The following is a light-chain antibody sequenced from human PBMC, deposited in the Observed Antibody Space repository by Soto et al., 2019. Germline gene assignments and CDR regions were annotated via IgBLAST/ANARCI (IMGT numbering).Light chain of an antibody. Sequence: DIRMSQSPSSLSASVEDRVIITCRASQSISNHLNWYQQKPGKAPKLLIYDASNLESGVPSRFSGSGSGTEFTLTISSLQPDDFATYYCQQYNTYSRTFGQGTQVDI. J-gene: IGKJ1*01. CDR1: QSISNH. CDR3: QQYNTYSRT. V-gene: IGKV1-5*01. CDR2: DAS.